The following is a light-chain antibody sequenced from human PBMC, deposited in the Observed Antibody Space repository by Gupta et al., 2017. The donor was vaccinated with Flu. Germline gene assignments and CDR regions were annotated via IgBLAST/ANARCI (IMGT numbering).Light chain of an antibody. J-gene: IGLJ1*01. CDR1: SSDLGTYNR. CDR2: EVS. CDR3: CLYLGSNTYV. Sequence: QSALTQTPSVSGSAGQSVTISCTGTSSDLGTYNRVSWYQQPPGTAPRLMIYEVSNRPSGVPDRFSGSKSGNTASLTISGLQAEDEADYYCCLYLGSNTYVFGTGTKVTVL. V-gene: IGLV2-18*01.